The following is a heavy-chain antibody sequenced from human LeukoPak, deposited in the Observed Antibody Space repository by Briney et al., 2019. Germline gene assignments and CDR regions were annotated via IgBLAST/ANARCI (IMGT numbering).Heavy chain of an antibody. J-gene: IGHJ4*02. CDR2: ISWNSGSI. CDR1: GFTFDDYA. D-gene: IGHD3-22*01. CDR3: AKDIRRDYYDSSGYYQG. V-gene: IGHV3-9*01. Sequence: GGSLRLSCAASGFTFDDYAMHWVRQAPGKGLEWVSGISWNSGSIGYADSVKGRFTISRDNAKNSLYLQMNSLRAEDTALYYCAKDIRRDYYDSSGYYQGWGQGTLVTVSS.